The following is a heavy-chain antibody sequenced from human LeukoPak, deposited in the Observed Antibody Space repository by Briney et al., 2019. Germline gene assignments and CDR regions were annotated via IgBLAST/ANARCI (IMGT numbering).Heavy chain of an antibody. J-gene: IGHJ4*02. CDR1: GGSHSSSHW. Sequence: SGPLSLTCAVSGGSHSSSHWWSWVRQPPGEGLEGIGEIYHSGSTNYNPSLKSRATISVDKSKNHFSLKLSSVTAADTAVYYCARAPVTTPYYFDCWGQGTLVTVSS. D-gene: IGHD4-17*01. CDR2: IYHSGST. CDR3: ARAPVTTPYYFDC. V-gene: IGHV4-4*02.